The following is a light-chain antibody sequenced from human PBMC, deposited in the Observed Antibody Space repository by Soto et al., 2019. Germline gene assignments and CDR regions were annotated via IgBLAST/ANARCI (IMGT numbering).Light chain of an antibody. CDR1: RSDIGDSNF. V-gene: IGLV2-14*01. J-gene: IGLJ1*01. CDR3: ASFRSGTILV. CDR2: EVN. Sequence: QSVLTQPASVSGSPGQSVTIPCTGPRSDIGDSNFISWYQHSPGKAPRLLIYEVNNRPSGVSRRFSGSKAGNTASLTTSGLLDDDEADYFCASFRSGTILVFGSGTKVTVL.